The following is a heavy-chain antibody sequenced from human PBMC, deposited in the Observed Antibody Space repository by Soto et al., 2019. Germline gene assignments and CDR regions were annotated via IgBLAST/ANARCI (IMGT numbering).Heavy chain of an antibody. V-gene: IGHV3-7*03. CDR1: GFTFTTFW. D-gene: IGHD3-10*01. J-gene: IGHJ4*02. Sequence: EVQLVESGGGLAPPGGSLRLSCVVSGFTFTTFWMSWVRQAPGKGLDWVANIRQDGGAQYYVDSVKGRFTISRDNAKNSVYLQMDSLRAEDTAVYYCVRGGHGSGSYLGSYWGQGILVTVSS. CDR2: IRQDGGAQ. CDR3: VRGGHGSGSYLGSY.